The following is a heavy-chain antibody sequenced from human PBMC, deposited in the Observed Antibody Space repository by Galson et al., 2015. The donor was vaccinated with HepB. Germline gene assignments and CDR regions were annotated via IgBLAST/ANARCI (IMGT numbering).Heavy chain of an antibody. CDR1: EFTFSSYP. Sequence: SLRLSCAASEFTFSSYPMHWVRQAPGKGLEWVAFISHDGSDKYYADSVKGRFTISRDDSKNTLYLQMNSLRTEDTAVYYCARAPMTTVATGDAFDIWGQGTLVTVSS. CDR3: ARAPMTTVATGDAFDI. CDR2: ISHDGSDK. J-gene: IGHJ3*02. D-gene: IGHD4-23*01. V-gene: IGHV3-30*04.